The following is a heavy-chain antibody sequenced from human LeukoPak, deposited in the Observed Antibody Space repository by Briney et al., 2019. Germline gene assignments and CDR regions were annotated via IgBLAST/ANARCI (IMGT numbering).Heavy chain of an antibody. CDR1: GYTFTSYY. CDR3: ARGGYSYGYSGDIDY. V-gene: IGHV1-46*01. CDR2: INPSGGST. J-gene: IGHJ4*02. D-gene: IGHD5-18*01. Sequence: ASVKVSCKASGYTFTSYYMHWVRQAPGQGLEWMGMINPSGGSTSYAQKFQGRVTMTRDMSTSTVYMELSSLRSEDTAVYYCARGGYSYGYSGDIDYWGQGTLVTVSS.